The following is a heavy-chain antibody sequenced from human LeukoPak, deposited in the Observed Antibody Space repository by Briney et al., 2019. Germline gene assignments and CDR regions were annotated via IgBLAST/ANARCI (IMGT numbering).Heavy chain of an antibody. CDR3: ARMRWAVDY. D-gene: IGHD1-26*01. CDR2: IYYSGST. V-gene: IGHV4-38-2*01. Sequence: PGGSLRLSCVASGFTFGDYSMHWVRQAPGKGLEWIGSIYYSGSTYYNPSLKSRVTISVDTSKNQFSLKLSSVTAADTAVYYCARMRWAVDYWGQGTLVTVSS. CDR1: GFTFGDYS. J-gene: IGHJ4*02.